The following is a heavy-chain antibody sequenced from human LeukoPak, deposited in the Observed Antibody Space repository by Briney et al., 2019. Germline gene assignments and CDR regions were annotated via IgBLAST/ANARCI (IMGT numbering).Heavy chain of an antibody. V-gene: IGHV5-51*01. J-gene: IGHJ4*02. Sequence: GESLKISCKGSGYSFTNYWIAWVRQMPGKGLEWMGIIYPGDSDTRYSPSFQGQVTMSADKSLSTAFLQWSFLKASDTAMYYCARGYCTSNSCSNFDYWGQETLVTVS. CDR2: IYPGDSDT. CDR1: GYSFTNYW. D-gene: IGHD2-2*01. CDR3: ARGYCTSNSCSNFDY.